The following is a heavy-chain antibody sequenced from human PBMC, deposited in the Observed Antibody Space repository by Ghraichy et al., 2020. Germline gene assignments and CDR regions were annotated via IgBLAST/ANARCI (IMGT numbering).Heavy chain of an antibody. J-gene: IGHJ5*02. Sequence: GGSLRLSCAASGFTFSSYGMHWVRQAPGKGLEWVAFIRSGGTNTYYADSVKGRFTVSGDNSKNTLYLQMNSLSADDTAVYYCAKEGFDPWGQGTLVTVSS. CDR3: AKEGFDP. CDR1: GFTFSSYG. V-gene: IGHV3-30*02. CDR2: IRSGGTNT.